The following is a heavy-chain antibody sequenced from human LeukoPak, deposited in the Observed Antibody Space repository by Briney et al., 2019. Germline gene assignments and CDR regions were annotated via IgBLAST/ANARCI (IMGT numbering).Heavy chain of an antibody. Sequence: PSETLSLTCTVSGGSISSSSYYWGWIRQPPGKGLEWIGSIYYSGSTYYNPSLKSRVTISVDTSKNQFSLKLSSVTAADTAVYYCAGGYYDSSGNPPDGYWGQGTLVAVSS. CDR2: IYYSGST. CDR1: GGSISSSSYY. V-gene: IGHV4-39*01. D-gene: IGHD3-22*01. J-gene: IGHJ4*02. CDR3: AGGYYDSSGNPPDGY.